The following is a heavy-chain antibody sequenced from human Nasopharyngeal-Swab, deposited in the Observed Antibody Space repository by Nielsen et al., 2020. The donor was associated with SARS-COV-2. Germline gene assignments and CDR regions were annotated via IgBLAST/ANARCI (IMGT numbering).Heavy chain of an antibody. CDR3: ARDLWLSYYYGSGSYYHYGMDV. V-gene: IGHV3-48*04. D-gene: IGHD3-10*01. J-gene: IGHJ6*02. CDR2: ISSSSSTI. CDR1: GFTFSSYS. Sequence: GESLKISCAASGFTFSSYSMNWVRQAPGKGLEWVSYISSSSSTIYYADSVKGRFTISRDNAKNSLYLQMNSLRAEDTAVYYCARDLWLSYYYGSGSYYHYGMDVWGQGTTVTVPS.